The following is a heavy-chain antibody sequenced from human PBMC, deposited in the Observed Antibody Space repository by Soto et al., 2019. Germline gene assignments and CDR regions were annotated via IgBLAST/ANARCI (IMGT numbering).Heavy chain of an antibody. Sequence: VGSLRLSCAASGFTFGNYWMHWVRQAPGKGPEWVSRLTSDGRTPYYADSVKGRFTVSRDNAKNMLYLQMSSLRAEDTAVYYCARAEVDYWGPGTLVTVSS. CDR3: ARAEVDY. CDR1: GFTFGNYW. CDR2: LTSDGRTP. J-gene: IGHJ4*02. V-gene: IGHV3-74*01.